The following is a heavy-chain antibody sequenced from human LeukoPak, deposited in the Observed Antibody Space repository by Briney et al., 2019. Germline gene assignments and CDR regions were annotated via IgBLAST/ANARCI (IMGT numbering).Heavy chain of an antibody. V-gene: IGHV4-59*08. J-gene: IGHJ4*02. CDR3: ARHRAYSSSSPFDY. Sequence: SETLSLTCSVPGGSISSLYWSWIRQPPGKGLEWIGYIYYTGSTNYNPSLKSRVTMFVDMSKNQFSLRLSSVTAADTAVYYCARHRAYSSSSPFDYWGQGTLVTVSS. CDR1: GGSISSLY. D-gene: IGHD6-6*01. CDR2: IYYTGST.